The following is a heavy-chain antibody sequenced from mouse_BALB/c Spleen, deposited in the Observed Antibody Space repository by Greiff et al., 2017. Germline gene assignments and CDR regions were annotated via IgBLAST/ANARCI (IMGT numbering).Heavy chain of an antibody. Sequence: EVHLVESGGGLVKPGGSLKLSCAASGFTFSSYAMSWVRQTPEKRLEWVASISSGGSTYYPDSVKGRFTISRDNARNILYLQMSSLRSEDTAMYYCARVTTGVYFDYWGQGTTLTVSS. CDR3: ARVTTGVYFDY. CDR2: ISSGGST. CDR1: GFTFSSYA. D-gene: IGHD1-1*01. V-gene: IGHV5-6-5*01. J-gene: IGHJ2*01.